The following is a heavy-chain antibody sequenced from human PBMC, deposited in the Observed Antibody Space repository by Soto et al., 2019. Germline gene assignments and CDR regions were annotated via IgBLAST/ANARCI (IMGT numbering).Heavy chain of an antibody. CDR3: ARAYGDYVFDY. D-gene: IGHD4-17*01. V-gene: IGHV4-59*01. CDR1: GGSIGSYY. J-gene: IGHJ4*02. Sequence: PSETLSLTCTVSGGSIGSYYWSWIRQPPGKGLEWIGYIYYSGSTNYNPSLKSRVTISVDTSKSQFSLKLSSVTAADTAVYYCARAYGDYVFDYWGQGTLVTVSS. CDR2: IYYSGST.